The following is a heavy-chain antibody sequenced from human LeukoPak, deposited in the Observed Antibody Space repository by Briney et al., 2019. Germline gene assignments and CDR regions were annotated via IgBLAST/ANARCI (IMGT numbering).Heavy chain of an antibody. J-gene: IGHJ4*01. CDR3: ANLIVGAD. Sequence: GGSLRLSCAASAFTFSNYAMSWVRQAPGKGLEWVSGISGSGSFTYYADSVKGRFTISRDNSKNTLYLQMNSLRAEDTAVYYCANLIVGADWGQGTLVTVSS. V-gene: IGHV3-23*01. CDR1: AFTFSNYA. CDR2: ISGSGSFT. D-gene: IGHD1-26*01.